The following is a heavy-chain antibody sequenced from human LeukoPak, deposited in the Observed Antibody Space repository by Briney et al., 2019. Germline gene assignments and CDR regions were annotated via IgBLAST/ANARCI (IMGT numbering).Heavy chain of an antibody. CDR1: GFTFSSYW. D-gene: IGHD3-10*01. CDR3: ARVLDGSGSRSFDY. CDR2: INSDGNST. V-gene: IGHV3-74*01. Sequence: GGSLRLSCAASGFTFSSYWMHWVRQAPGKGLVWVSRINSDGNSTNYADSVKGRFTISRDNAKNTLYLQMNSLRAEDTAVCFCARVLDGSGSRSFDYWGQGTLVTVSS. J-gene: IGHJ4*02.